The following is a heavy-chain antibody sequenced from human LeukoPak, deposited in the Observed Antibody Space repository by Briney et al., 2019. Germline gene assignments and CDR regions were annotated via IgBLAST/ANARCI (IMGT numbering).Heavy chain of an antibody. CDR3: ARYVWGSYPTFEDY. CDR2: ISYSGST. J-gene: IGHJ4*02. Sequence: ESGPTLVNPSETLSLTCTVSGGSISSYYWSWIRQPPGKGLEWIGYISYSGSTNYNPSLKSRVTISVDTSKNQFSLKLSSVTAADTAVYYCARYVWGSYPTFEDYCRQGTLVTVSS. CDR1: GGSISSYY. D-gene: IGHD3-16*02. V-gene: IGHV4-59*01.